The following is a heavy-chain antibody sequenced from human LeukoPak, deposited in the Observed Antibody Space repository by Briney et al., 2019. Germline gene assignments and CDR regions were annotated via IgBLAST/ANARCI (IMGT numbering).Heavy chain of an antibody. CDR3: ASHPSGGSYSSYYYYYMDV. Sequence: GGSLRLSCAASGFTFSSYWMSWVRQAPGKGLEWVANIKQDGSEKYYVDSVKGRFTISRDNAKNSLYLQMNSLRAEDTAVYYCASHPSGGSYSSYYYYYMDVWGKGTTVTVSS. J-gene: IGHJ6*03. CDR2: IKQDGSEK. D-gene: IGHD1-26*01. V-gene: IGHV3-7*03. CDR1: GFTFSSYW.